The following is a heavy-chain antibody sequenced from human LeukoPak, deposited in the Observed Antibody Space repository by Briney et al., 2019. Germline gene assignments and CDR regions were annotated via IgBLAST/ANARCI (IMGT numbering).Heavy chain of an antibody. D-gene: IGHD5-18*01. Sequence: GGALRLSCSASGFTFSSYAMHWGRQAPGKGLEYVSAISSNGGITYYADSVKGRFTISRDNLKNTLYLQMSSLRAEDTAVYYCVKGGSSYGYPFDYWGQGTLVTVSS. V-gene: IGHV3-64D*09. J-gene: IGHJ4*02. CDR2: ISSNGGIT. CDR1: GFTFSSYA. CDR3: VKGGSSYGYPFDY.